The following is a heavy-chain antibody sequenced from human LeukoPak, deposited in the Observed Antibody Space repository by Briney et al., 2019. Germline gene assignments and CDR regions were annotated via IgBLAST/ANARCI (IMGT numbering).Heavy chain of an antibody. CDR1: GGSISSYY. Sequence: SETLSLTCTVSGGSISSYYWSWIRQPAGKGLEWIGRIYTSGSTNYNPSLKSRVTMSVDTSKNQFSLKLSSVTAADTAVYYCAREYCPGGPPRFAPGGQETLVTVSS. D-gene: IGHD2-15*01. CDR3: AREYCPGGPPRFAP. J-gene: IGHJ5*02. CDR2: IYTSGST. V-gene: IGHV4-4*07.